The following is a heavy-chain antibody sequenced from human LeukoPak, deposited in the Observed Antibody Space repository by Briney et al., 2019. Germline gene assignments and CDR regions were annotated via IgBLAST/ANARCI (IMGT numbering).Heavy chain of an antibody. D-gene: IGHD2-15*01. J-gene: IGHJ6*03. CDR2: IRLDGSYE. Sequence: GGSLRLSCAASGFTFSSYGMHWVRQAPGKGLEWVTFIRLDGSYEDYADSVKGRFTISRDYSKTTLYLQMNSLRAEDTAVYYCATGYCSGGSCYSDYYYYYYMDVWGKGTTVTVSS. CDR1: GFTFSSYG. CDR3: ATGYCSGGSCYSDYYYYYYMDV. V-gene: IGHV3-30*02.